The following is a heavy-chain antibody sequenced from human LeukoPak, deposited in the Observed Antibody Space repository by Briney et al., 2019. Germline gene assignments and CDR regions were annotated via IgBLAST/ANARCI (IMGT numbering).Heavy chain of an antibody. V-gene: IGHV1-2*02. D-gene: IGHD6-19*01. J-gene: IGHJ4*02. CDR2: INPNSGGT. CDR1: GYAFTGYY. Sequence: GASVKVSCKASGYAFTGYYMHWVRQAPGQGLEWMGWINPNSGGTNYAQKFQGRVTMTRDTSISTAYMELSRLRSDDTAVYYCARVLAVAGTPIFDFDYWGQGTLVTVSS. CDR3: ARVLAVAGTPIFDFDY.